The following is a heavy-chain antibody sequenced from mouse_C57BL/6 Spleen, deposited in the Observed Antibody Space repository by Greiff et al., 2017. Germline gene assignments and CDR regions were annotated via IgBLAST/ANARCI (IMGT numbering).Heavy chain of an antibody. Sequence: QVQLQQPGAELVRPGSSVKLSCKASGYTFTSYWMDWVKQRPGQGLEWIGNIYPSDSETHYNQKFKDKATLTVDKSSSTAYMQLSSLTSEDSAVYYCARERLRHDYYAMDYWGQGTSVTVSS. V-gene: IGHV1-61*01. CDR1: GYTFTSYW. CDR3: ARERLRHDYYAMDY. D-gene: IGHD2-4*01. J-gene: IGHJ4*01. CDR2: IYPSDSET.